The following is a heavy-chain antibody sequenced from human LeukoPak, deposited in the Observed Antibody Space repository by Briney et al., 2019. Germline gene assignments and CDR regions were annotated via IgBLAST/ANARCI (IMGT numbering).Heavy chain of an antibody. Sequence: SETESLTCTVSVDSISNYYWSCLRQPPGKGVEWIGYVYYSGTTNYNSSLRGRVTISVDTSKNQLSLKLNSVTAADTAVYYCARIVPYNYGYVDYWGQGTLVTVSS. CDR2: VYYSGTT. CDR1: VDSISNYY. V-gene: IGHV4-59*01. J-gene: IGHJ4*02. D-gene: IGHD5-18*01. CDR3: ARIVPYNYGYVDY.